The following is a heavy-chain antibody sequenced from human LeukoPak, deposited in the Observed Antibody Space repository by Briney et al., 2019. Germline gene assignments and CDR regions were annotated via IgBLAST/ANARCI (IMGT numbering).Heavy chain of an antibody. J-gene: IGHJ3*02. D-gene: IGHD5-24*01. CDR2: IRSDGSNK. CDR3: ARGDFRWEMATTIAFDI. Sequence: GGSLRLSCAGSGFSFNGYGMHWVRQAPGKGLEWMAFIRSDGSNKYYADSVKGRFTISRDNSKNTLFLQMNSLRAEDTAVYYCARGDFRWEMATTIAFDIWGQGTMVTVSS. V-gene: IGHV3-30*02. CDR1: GFSFNGYG.